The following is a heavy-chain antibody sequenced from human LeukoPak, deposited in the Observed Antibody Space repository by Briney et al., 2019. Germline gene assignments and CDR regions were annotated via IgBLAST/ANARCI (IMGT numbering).Heavy chain of an antibody. D-gene: IGHD6-13*01. CDR3: ARVSITWMHFDY. Sequence: SETLSLTCTVSGGSISSSSYFWGWIRQPPGKGLEYVGNIYYSGSASYNPSLKSRVTISVDTSRNQFSLKLSSVTAADTAVYYCARVSITWMHFDYWGQGTLVTVSP. J-gene: IGHJ4*02. V-gene: IGHV4-39*07. CDR2: IYYSGSA. CDR1: GGSISSSSYF.